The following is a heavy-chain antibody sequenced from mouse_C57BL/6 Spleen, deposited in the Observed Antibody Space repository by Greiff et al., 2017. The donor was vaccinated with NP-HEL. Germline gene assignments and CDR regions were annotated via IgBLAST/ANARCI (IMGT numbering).Heavy chain of an antibody. CDR2: IYPGDGDT. J-gene: IGHJ3*01. D-gene: IGHD2-1*01. CDR1: GYAFSSSW. Sequence: VQLQQSGPELVKPGASVKISCKASGYAFSSSWMNWVKQRPGKGLEWIGRIYPGDGDTNYNGKFKGKATLTADKSSSTAYMQLSSLTSEDSAVYFCARDGNYVPSCAYWGQGTLVTVSA. V-gene: IGHV1-82*01. CDR3: ARDGNYVPSCAY.